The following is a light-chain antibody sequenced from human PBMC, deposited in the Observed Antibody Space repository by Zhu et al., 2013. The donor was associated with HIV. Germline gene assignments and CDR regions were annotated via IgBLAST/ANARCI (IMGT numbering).Light chain of an antibody. CDR3: QQYGSSPYS. J-gene: IGKJ2*03. CDR2: DAF. V-gene: IGKV3D-15*02. CDR1: QTVTSN. Sequence: EIVMTQSPATLSVSPGERATLSCRASQTVTSNLAWYQQKPGQAPRLLIYDAFNRATGIPARFSGSGSETDFTLTISSLEPEDFTVYYCQQYGSSPYSFGQGTKLEIK.